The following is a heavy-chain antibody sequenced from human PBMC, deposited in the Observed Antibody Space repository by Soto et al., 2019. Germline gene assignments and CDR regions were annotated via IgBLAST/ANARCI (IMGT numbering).Heavy chain of an antibody. J-gene: IGHJ6*02. CDR3: AKDMRGSGSYYIYGMDV. D-gene: IGHD3-10*01. V-gene: IGHV4-39*02. CDR1: GGSISSSSYY. Sequence: SETLSLTCTVSGGSISSSSYYWGWIRQPPGKGLEWIGSIYYSGSTYYNPSLKSRVTISVDTSKNQFSLKLSSVTAADTAAYYCAKDMRGSGSYYIYGMDVWGQGTTVTVSS. CDR2: IYYSGST.